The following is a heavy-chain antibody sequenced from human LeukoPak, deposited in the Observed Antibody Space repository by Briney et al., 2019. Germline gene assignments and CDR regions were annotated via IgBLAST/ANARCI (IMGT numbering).Heavy chain of an antibody. D-gene: IGHD3-3*01. CDR3: ASGFLEWLLYDY. Sequence: ASVTVSFKASGGTFISYAISWVRQAPGQGLEWMGGIIPIFGRANYAQKLQGRVTITTDESTSTAYMELSSLRSEDTAVYYCASGFLEWLLYDYWGQGTLVTVSS. V-gene: IGHV1-69*05. J-gene: IGHJ4*02. CDR2: IIPIFGRA. CDR1: GGTFISYA.